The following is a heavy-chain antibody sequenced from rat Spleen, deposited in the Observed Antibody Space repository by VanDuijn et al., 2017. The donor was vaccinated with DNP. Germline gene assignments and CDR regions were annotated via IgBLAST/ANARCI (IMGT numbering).Heavy chain of an antibody. V-gene: IGHV2-6*01. CDR2: ISSGGST. Sequence: QVQLKESGPGLVQPSQTLSLTCTVSGFSLTSYAVSWVRQPPGKGLEWIAAISSGGSTYYNTALKSRLSISRDNSKSQVFLKMNSLQTEDTAIYICTRDEVYYGLFGDYWGQGVMGTVSS. D-gene: IGHD1-6*01. J-gene: IGHJ2*01. CDR1: GFSLTSYA. CDR3: TRDEVYYGLFGDY.